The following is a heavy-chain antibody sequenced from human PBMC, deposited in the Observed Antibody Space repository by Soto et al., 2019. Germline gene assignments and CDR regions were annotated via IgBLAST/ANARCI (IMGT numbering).Heavy chain of an antibody. Sequence: GGSLRLSCAASGFTFSSYAMHWVRQAPGKGLEYVSAISSNGGSTYYANFVKGRFTISRDNSKNTLYLQMGSLGAEDMAVYYCARGEGGGRAPYYYYYYMDVWGKGTTVTVSS. CDR3: ARGEGGGRAPYYYYYYMDV. V-gene: IGHV3-64*01. CDR1: GFTFSSYA. J-gene: IGHJ6*03. D-gene: IGHD2-15*01. CDR2: ISSNGGST.